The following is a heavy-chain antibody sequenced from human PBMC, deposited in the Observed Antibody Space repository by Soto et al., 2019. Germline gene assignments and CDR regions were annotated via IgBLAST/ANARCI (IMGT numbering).Heavy chain of an antibody. CDR1: GFTFNIFP. J-gene: IGHJ1*01. D-gene: IGHD6-25*01. V-gene: IGHV3-30-3*01. Sequence: QVQLVESGGGVVQPGRSLRLSCTASGFTFNIFPMHWVRQAPGKGLEWVAVISTDGNSQQYADSVKGRFTFSRDNSKNTLYLEMNTLRGEDTAMYYCAREDKSSGHAGTFQHWGQGTLVTVSS. CDR2: ISTDGNSQ. CDR3: AREDKSSGHAGTFQH.